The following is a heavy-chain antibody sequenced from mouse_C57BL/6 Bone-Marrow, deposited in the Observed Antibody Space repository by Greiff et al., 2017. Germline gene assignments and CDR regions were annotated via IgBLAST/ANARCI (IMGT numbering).Heavy chain of an antibody. Sequence: VQLQQPGAELVMPGASVKLSCKASGYTFTSYWMHWVKQRPGQGLEWIGEIDPSDSYTNYNQKFKGKSTLTVDKSSSTAYMQLSSLTSEDSAVYYCARCTMITTGYFDVWGTGTTVTVSS. J-gene: IGHJ1*03. D-gene: IGHD2-4*01. CDR2: IDPSDSYT. CDR3: ARCTMITTGYFDV. CDR1: GYTFTSYW. V-gene: IGHV1-69*01.